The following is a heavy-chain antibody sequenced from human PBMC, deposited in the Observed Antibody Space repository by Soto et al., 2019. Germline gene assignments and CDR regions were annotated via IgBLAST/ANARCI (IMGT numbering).Heavy chain of an antibody. J-gene: IGHJ4*02. CDR3: AKEAEGAYYYDSSGSSFDY. CDR2: ISGSGGST. V-gene: IGHV3-23*01. CDR1: GFTFSSYA. Sequence: EVQLLESGGGLVQPGGSLRLSCAASGFTFSSYAMSWVRQAPGKGLEWVSAISGSGGSTYYADSVKGRFTISRDNSKNTVYLQMNSLRAEDTAVYYCAKEAEGAYYYDSSGSSFDYWGPGTLVTVSS. D-gene: IGHD3-22*01.